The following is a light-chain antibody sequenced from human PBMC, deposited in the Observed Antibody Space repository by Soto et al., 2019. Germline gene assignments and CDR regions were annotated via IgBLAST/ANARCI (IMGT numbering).Light chain of an antibody. CDR3: SSYTTSGTRV. CDR2: GVS. V-gene: IGLV2-14*01. CDR1: SSDVGGYDY. Sequence: QSALTQPASVSASPGQSITFSCTGTSSDVGGYDYVSWYQQRPGKVPKVMIYGVSNRPSGVSNRFSGSKSGNTASLTISGLQAEDEADYYCSSYTTSGTRVFGGGTKVTVL. J-gene: IGLJ2*01.